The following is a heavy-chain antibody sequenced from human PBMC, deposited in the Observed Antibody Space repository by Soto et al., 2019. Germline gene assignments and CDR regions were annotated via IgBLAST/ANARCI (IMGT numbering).Heavy chain of an antibody. CDR2: IYYSGST. D-gene: IGHD6-6*01. V-gene: IGHV4-61*01. CDR1: GGSVSSGSYY. CDR3: ARGIAARPDY. J-gene: IGHJ4*02. Sequence: SETLSLTCTVSGGSVSSGSYYWGWIRQPPGKGLEWIGYIYYSGSTNYNPSLKSRVTISVDTSKNQFSLKLSSVTAADTAVYYCARGIAARPDYWGQGTLVTVSS.